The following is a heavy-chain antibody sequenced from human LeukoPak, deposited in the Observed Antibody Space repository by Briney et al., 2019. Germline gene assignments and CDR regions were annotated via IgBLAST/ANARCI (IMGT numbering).Heavy chain of an antibody. Sequence: SETLSLTCTVSGGSISSSSYYWGWIRQPPGKGLEWIGSIYYSGSTYYNPSLKSRVTISVDTSKNQFSLKLSSVTAADTAVYYCAREGQDFWSVSPLDVWGKGTTVTVPS. J-gene: IGHJ6*04. CDR3: AREGQDFWSVSPLDV. V-gene: IGHV4-39*02. CDR2: IYYSGST. CDR1: GGSISSSSYY. D-gene: IGHD3-3*01.